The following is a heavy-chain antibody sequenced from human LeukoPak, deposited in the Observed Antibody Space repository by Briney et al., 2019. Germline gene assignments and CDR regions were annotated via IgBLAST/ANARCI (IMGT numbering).Heavy chain of an antibody. Sequence: SQTLSFTCTVSGGSISSGGYYWSWIRQHPGKGLEWIGYIYYSGSTYYNPSLKSRVTISVDTSKNQFSLKLSSVTAADTAVYYCARGGVGYCSGGSCHYYYYGMDVWGQGTTVTVSS. J-gene: IGHJ6*02. D-gene: IGHD2-15*01. V-gene: IGHV4-31*03. CDR2: IYYSGST. CDR3: ARGGVGYCSGGSCHYYYYGMDV. CDR1: GGSISSGGYY.